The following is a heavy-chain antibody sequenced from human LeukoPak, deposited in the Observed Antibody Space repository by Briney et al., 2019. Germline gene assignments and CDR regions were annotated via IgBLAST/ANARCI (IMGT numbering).Heavy chain of an antibody. CDR3: ARQERDYFDY. D-gene: IGHD5-24*01. J-gene: IGHJ4*02. CDR2: VFYSGST. CDR1: GGSISNFSYY. V-gene: IGHV4-39*01. Sequence: SETLSLTCTISGGSISNFSYYWGWIRQPPGKGLEWIGSVFYSGSTYYNPSLKSRVTISVDTSKNQFSLKLSSVTAADTAVYHCARQERDYFDYWGQGTLVTVSS.